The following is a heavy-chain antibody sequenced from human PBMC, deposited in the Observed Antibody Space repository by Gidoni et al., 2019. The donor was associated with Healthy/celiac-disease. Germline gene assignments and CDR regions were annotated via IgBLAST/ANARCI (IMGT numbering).Heavy chain of an antibody. CDR2: LYWDADK. CDR1: GFSLSTSGVG. CDR3: AHSETIFGVVQSVMDV. D-gene: IGHD3-3*01. V-gene: IGHV2-5*02. Sequence: QITLQESGPTLVKPTQTLTLTCTFSGFSLSTSGVGVGWIRQPPGKALEWLALLYWDADKRYRPSLKRRLTIPKDTSKHQVVLTMTNMDPVDTATYYCAHSETIFGVVQSVMDVWGQGTTVTVSS. J-gene: IGHJ6*02.